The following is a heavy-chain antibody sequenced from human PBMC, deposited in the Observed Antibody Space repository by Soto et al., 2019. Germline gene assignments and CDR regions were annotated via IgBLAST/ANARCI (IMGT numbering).Heavy chain of an antibody. CDR2: IYYSGST. J-gene: IGHJ4*02. CDR3: ARPNSGYILYYLDY. Sequence: SETLSLTCTVSGGSISSSSYYWGWIRQPPGKGLEWIGSIYYSGSTYYNPSLKSRVTISVDTSKNQFSLKLSSVTAADTAVYYCARPNSGYILYYLDYWGQGTLVTVSS. CDR1: GGSISSSSYY. D-gene: IGHD5-12*01. V-gene: IGHV4-39*01.